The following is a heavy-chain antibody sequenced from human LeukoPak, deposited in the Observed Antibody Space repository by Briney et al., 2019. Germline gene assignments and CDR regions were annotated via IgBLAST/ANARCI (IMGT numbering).Heavy chain of an antibody. CDR1: GDSISSRTYY. J-gene: IGHJ5*02. V-gene: IGHV4-31*03. CDR3: VREGSSMFPNWIDP. CDR2: IWNSGST. D-gene: IGHD6-6*01. Sequence: PSQTLSLTCSVSGDSISSRTYYWTWIRQHPEKGLEWNGYIWNSGSTNYNPALKGRVSISVDTSKNQFSLKLTSVTAADTAIYYCVREGSSMFPNWIDPWGQGILVIVSS.